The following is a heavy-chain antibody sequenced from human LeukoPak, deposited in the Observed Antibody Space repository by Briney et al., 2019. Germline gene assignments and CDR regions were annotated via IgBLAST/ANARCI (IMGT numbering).Heavy chain of an antibody. CDR1: GFTFSSYA. CDR3: AREGITGTTSPYFDY. V-gene: IGHV3-53*01. D-gene: IGHD1-20*01. Sequence: GGSLRLSCAASGFTFSSYAMSWVRQAPGKGLEWVSVIYSGGSTYYADSVKGRFTISRDNSKNTLYLQMNSLRAEDTAVYYCAREGITGTTSPYFDYWGQGTLVTVSS. J-gene: IGHJ4*02. CDR2: IYSGGST.